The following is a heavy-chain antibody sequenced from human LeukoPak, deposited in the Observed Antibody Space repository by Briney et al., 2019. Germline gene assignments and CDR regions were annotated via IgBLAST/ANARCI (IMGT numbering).Heavy chain of an antibody. Sequence: ASVKLSSKASGNTFTSHYTHGVRHTPDQGPECGALIRPNEGSTSYAPKCQGRVTMTRDTSTRTVYMELSSLRSEDTALYYCVKELHSGSCCFEYWGQGTVVTVSS. CDR3: VKELHSGSCCFEY. J-gene: IGHJ4*02. D-gene: IGHD1-26*01. CDR2: IRPNEGST. V-gene: IGHV1-46*01. CDR1: GNTFTSHY.